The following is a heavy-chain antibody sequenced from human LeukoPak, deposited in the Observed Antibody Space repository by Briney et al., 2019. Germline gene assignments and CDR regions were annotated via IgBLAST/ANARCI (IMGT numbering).Heavy chain of an antibody. CDR3: ARGYYDSSGYYYERNFDY. J-gene: IGHJ4*02. D-gene: IGHD3-22*01. CDR2: IRWNSGSI. Sequence: PGRSLRLSCAASGFIFDDYAIHWVRQALGKGLEWVSGIRWNSGSIGYADSVKGRFTISRDNAKNSLYLQMNSLRDEDTAVYYCARGYYDSSGYYYERNFDYWGQGTLVTVSS. CDR1: GFIFDDYA. V-gene: IGHV3-9*01.